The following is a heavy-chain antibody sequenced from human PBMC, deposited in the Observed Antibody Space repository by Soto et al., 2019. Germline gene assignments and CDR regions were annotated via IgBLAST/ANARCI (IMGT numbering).Heavy chain of an antibody. D-gene: IGHD3-22*01. CDR3: AAQAAYYYDSSGYSLFDY. V-gene: IGHV1-58*01. J-gene: IGHJ4*02. Sequence: SVKVSCKASGFTFTSSAVQWVRQARGQRLEWIGWIVVGSGNTNYAQKFQERVTITRDMSTSTAYMELSSLRSEDTAVYYCAAQAAYYYDSSGYSLFDYWGQGTLVTVSS. CDR1: GFTFTSSA. CDR2: IVVGSGNT.